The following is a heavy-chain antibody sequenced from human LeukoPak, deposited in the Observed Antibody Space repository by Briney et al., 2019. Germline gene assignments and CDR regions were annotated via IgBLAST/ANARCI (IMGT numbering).Heavy chain of an antibody. CDR2: ISGSAHKI. CDR1: GITFSNYA. D-gene: IGHD5-18*01. Sequence: GGSLRLSCVASGITFSNYAVSWVRQAPDKGLDWVSVISGSAHKICYADSVKGRFTISRDNSENIVYLQMNNLRAEDTALYYCAGRITGYSSGYVYWGPGTLVTVSS. CDR3: AGRITGYSSGYVY. J-gene: IGHJ4*02. V-gene: IGHV3-23*01.